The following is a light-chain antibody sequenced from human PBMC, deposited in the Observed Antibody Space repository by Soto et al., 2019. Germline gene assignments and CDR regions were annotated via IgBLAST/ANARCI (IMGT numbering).Light chain of an antibody. CDR1: QSVGNNF. V-gene: IGKV3-20*01. CDR3: QQYNTAPMT. J-gene: IGKJ4*01. CDR2: GAF. Sequence: EIVLTQSPTTLSLSPGERAILSCRASQSVGNNFLAWYQHKPGQAPRLLMHGAFNRASGIPDRFSGSASGTDFTLTISRLEPEDFAVYYCQQYNTAPMTFGGGTKVDIK.